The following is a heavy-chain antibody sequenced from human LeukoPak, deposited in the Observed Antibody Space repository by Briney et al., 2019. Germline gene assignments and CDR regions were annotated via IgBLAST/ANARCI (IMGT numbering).Heavy chain of an antibody. J-gene: IGHJ4*02. V-gene: IGHV4-59*01. CDR1: GGSISTYY. CDR3: ARTDYYFDY. CDR2: IYFSGST. Sequence: SETLSLTCTVSGGSISTYYWNWLGQSPGKGLEWIGDIYFSGSTNYNPSLKSRVTISIDTSRNQFSLKLSSVTAADTAVYYCARTDYYFDYWGQGTLVTVSS. D-gene: IGHD3/OR15-3a*01.